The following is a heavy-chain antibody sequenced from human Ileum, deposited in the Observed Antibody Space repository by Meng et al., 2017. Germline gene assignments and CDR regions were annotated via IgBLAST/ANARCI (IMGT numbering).Heavy chain of an antibody. V-gene: IGHV1-2*02. CDR1: GYSFAYYF. J-gene: IGHJ4*02. CDR3: ALITVAGRGFDC. CDR2: INPNSGGT. D-gene: IGHD6-19*01. Sequence: ASVKVSCKTSGYSFAYYFIHWLRQAPGQGLEWVGSINPNSGGTNLAQKFQGRVTMTRDTSINTAYMELTSLISDDTAVYFCALITVAGRGFDCWGQGTLVTVSS.